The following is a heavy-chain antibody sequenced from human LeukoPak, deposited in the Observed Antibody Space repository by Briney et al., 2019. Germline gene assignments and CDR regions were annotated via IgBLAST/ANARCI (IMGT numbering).Heavy chain of an antibody. J-gene: IGHJ4*02. V-gene: IGHV3-23*01. CDR2: ISDSGAST. CDR1: GFTFSSYA. Sequence: GGSLRLSCAASGFTFSSYAMSWVRQAPGKGLEWVSLISDSGASTYYPDSVRDRFTISRDNSKNTLYLQMNSLRAEDTAVYYCAPDLRGSAWSLDDWGQGTLVTVSS. CDR3: APDLRGSAWSLDD. D-gene: IGHD6-13*01.